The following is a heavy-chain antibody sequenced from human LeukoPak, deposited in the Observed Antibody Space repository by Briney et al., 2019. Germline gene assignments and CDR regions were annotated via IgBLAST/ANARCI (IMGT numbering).Heavy chain of an antibody. CDR1: GFTFSDYY. CDR3: AKDTYSNYYGMDV. J-gene: IGHJ6*02. D-gene: IGHD4-11*01. CDR2: ISSSDSTI. V-gene: IGHV3-11*01. Sequence: GGSLRLSCAASGFTFSDYYMSWIRQAPGKGLEWVSYISSSDSTIYYADSVKGRFTISRDNAKNSLYLQMNSLRAEDTALYYCAKDTYSNYYGMDVWGQGTTVTVSS.